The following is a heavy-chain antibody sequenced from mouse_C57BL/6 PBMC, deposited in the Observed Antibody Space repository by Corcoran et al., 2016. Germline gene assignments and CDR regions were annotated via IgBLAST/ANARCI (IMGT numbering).Heavy chain of an antibody. D-gene: IGHD2-4*01. V-gene: IGHV1-85*01. CDR1: GYTFTSYD. Sequence: QVQLQQSGPELVKPGASVKLSCKASGYTFTSYDINWVKQRPGQGLEWIGWIYPRDGSTKYNEKFKGKATLTVDTSSSTAYMELHSLTSEDSAVYFCALYDYDGGYAMDYWGQGTSVTVSS. CDR3: ALYDYDGGYAMDY. J-gene: IGHJ4*01. CDR2: IYPRDGST.